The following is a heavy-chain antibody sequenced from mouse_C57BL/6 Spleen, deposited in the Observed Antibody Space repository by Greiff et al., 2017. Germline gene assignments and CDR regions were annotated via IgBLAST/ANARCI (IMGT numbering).Heavy chain of an antibody. J-gene: IGHJ3*01. CDR1: GYTFTSSW. CDR3: ARVYYDYAFAY. Sequence: VQLQQSGAELAKPGASVKLSCKASGYTFTSSWMHWVKQRPGQGLEWIGYINPSSGYTKYNQKFKYKATLTADKSSSTAYMQLSSLTYEDSAVYYCARVYYDYAFAYWGQGTLVTVSA. CDR2: INPSSGYT. D-gene: IGHD2-4*01. V-gene: IGHV1-7*01.